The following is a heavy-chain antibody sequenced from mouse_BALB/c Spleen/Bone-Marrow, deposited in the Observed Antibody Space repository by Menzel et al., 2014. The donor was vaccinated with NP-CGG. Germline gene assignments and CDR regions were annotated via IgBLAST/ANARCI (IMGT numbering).Heavy chain of an antibody. CDR2: ISSGGSYT. CDR3: ARDSSGYFDY. D-gene: IGHD3-1*01. Sequence: EVHLVESGGGLVKPGGSLKLSCAASGFTFSSYAMSWVRQSPEKRLEWVAEISSGGSYTYYPDTVTGRFTISRDNAKNTLYLEVSSPRSEDTAMYYCARDSSGYFDYWGQGTTLTVSS. V-gene: IGHV5-9-4*01. J-gene: IGHJ2*01. CDR1: GFTFSSYA.